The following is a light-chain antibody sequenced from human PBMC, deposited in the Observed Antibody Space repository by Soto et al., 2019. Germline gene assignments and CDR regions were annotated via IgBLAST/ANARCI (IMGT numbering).Light chain of an antibody. Sequence: DIVMTQSPDSLAVSLGERATINCKSSQSVLYSSDNKNYLAWYQQKPGQPPKLLISWASTRDSGVPDRFSGSGSGTDFTLTISSLQTEDVAIYYCQQYYSMPPTFGQGTKVEIK. V-gene: IGKV4-1*01. CDR2: WAS. CDR3: QQYYSMPPT. J-gene: IGKJ1*01. CDR1: QSVLYSSDNKNY.